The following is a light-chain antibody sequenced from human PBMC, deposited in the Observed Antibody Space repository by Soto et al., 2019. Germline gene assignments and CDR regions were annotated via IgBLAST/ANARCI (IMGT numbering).Light chain of an antibody. V-gene: IGKV3-20*01. CDR1: QSVSSSY. J-gene: IGKJ1*01. CDR3: QQYGSSRT. Sequence: EIVLTQSPGTLSLSPGERATLSCRASQSVSSSYLAWYQQKPGQAPRLLIYGASSRATGIPDRFSGSGSGTDFTLTISRLEPEDLAVYYCQQYGSSRTFGQGPKLEIK. CDR2: GAS.